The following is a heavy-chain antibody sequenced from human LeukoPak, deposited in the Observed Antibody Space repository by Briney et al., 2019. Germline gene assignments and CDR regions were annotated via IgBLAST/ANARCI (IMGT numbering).Heavy chain of an antibody. V-gene: IGHV3-64*01. CDR1: GFTFTTYT. J-gene: IGHJ4*02. D-gene: IGHD3-10*01. Sequence: PGGSLRLSCAASGFTFTTYTIHWVRQAPGKGLEYVSSVVGNGGTTYYASSVKGRFIISRGNSKNTVYLQMGSLRAEDTAVYYCARDRAFYYFDYWGQGTLVTVSS. CDR2: VVGNGGTT. CDR3: ARDRAFYYFDY.